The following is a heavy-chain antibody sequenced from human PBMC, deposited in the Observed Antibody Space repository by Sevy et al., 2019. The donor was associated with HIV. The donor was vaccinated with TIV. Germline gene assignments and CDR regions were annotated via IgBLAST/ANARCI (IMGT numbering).Heavy chain of an antibody. CDR1: GFTFSSYG. CDR2: ISYDGSNK. Sequence: GGSLRLSCAASGFTFSSYGMHWVRQAPGKGQEWVAVISYDGSNKYYADSVKGRFTISRDNSKNTLYLQMNSLRAEDTAVYYCAKALGKFLEWSFDYWGQGTLVTVSS. CDR3: AKALGKFLEWSFDY. D-gene: IGHD3-3*01. V-gene: IGHV3-30*18. J-gene: IGHJ4*02.